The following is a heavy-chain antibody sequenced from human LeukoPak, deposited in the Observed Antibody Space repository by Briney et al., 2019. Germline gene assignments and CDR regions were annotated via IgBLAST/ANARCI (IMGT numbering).Heavy chain of an antibody. J-gene: IGHJ3*02. CDR1: GGSFSGYC. V-gene: IGHV4-34*01. CDR2: INHSGST. D-gene: IGHD3-22*01. CDR3: ASLVVNNDAFDI. Sequence: SETLSLTCAVYGGSFSGYCWSWIRQPPGKGLEWIGEINHSGSTNYNPSLKSRVTISVDTSKNQFSLKLSSVTAADTAVYYCASLVVNNDAFDIWGQGTMVTVSS.